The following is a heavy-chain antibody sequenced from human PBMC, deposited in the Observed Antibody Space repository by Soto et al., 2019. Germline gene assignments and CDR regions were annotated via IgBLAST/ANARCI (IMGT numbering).Heavy chain of an antibody. D-gene: IGHD3-16*01. CDR3: ARIETPTYHNTWGTDLDF. CDR2: IIPVFNAA. Sequence: QVQLVQSGAEVKKPGSSVRVSCKVSGGTFGSHTFTWVRQAPGQGLEWMGEIIPVFNAANYAQRFQDRVTITEDRSATTVYLELSRLTSADTATYYCARIETPTYHNTWGTDLDFWGQGTLVIVSS. J-gene: IGHJ4*02. V-gene: IGHV1-69*06. CDR1: GGTFGSHT.